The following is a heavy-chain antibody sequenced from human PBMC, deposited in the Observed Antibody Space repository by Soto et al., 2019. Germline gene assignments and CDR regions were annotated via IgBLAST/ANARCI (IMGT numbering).Heavy chain of an antibody. CDR2: ISAYNGNT. V-gene: IGHV1-18*01. Sequence: ASVKVSCKASGYTFTSYGISWVRQAPGQGLEWMGWISAYNGNTNYSQKFQGRVTITRDTSASTAYMELSSLRSEDTAVYYCARGLNGYLHYFDYWGQGTLVTVSS. J-gene: IGHJ4*02. CDR1: GYTFTSYG. D-gene: IGHD5-18*01. CDR3: ARGLNGYLHYFDY.